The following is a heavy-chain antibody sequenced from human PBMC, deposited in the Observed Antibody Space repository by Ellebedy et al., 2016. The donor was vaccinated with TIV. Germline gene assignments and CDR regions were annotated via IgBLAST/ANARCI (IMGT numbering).Heavy chain of an antibody. CDR2: ISSDGNDK. J-gene: IGHJ4*02. D-gene: IGHD2-21*02. CDR3: ARGATYCGGDCYSYFDY. CDR1: GFTFSSYA. V-gene: IGHV3-30-3*01. Sequence: GESLKISCAASGFTFSSYAMHWVRQAPGKGLEWVATISSDGNDKYFADSVKGRFTISRDNSKNTLYLQVNSLRAEDTAVYYCARGATYCGGDCYSYFDYWGQGTLVTVSS.